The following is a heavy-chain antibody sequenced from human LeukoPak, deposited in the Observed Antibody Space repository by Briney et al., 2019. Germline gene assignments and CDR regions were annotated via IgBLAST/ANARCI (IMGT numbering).Heavy chain of an antibody. Sequence: SETLSLTCTVSGDSVTSGTFYWAWLRQPPGKGLEWIAPVYYTGSTYYNPSLKSRVTISMDTSKNQFSLDLRSVVAPDTAVYYCARHSGSGSLSRPFDPWGEGTLVTVSS. CDR1: GDSVTSGTFY. V-gene: IGHV4-39*01. D-gene: IGHD3-10*01. J-gene: IGHJ5*02. CDR2: VYYTGST. CDR3: ARHSGSGSLSRPFDP.